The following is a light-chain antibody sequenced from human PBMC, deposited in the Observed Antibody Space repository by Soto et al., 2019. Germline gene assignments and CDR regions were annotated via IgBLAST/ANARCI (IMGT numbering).Light chain of an antibody. Sequence: DTQMTQSPSSVSASVGDSVTISCRASQDINSWLAWYQQKPGKAPKFLIYAASTLESGVPSRFSGSGSGTDFTLSINSLQAEDFGIYYCQQTNSFPRTFGQGTKVEIK. J-gene: IGKJ1*01. CDR1: QDINSW. CDR2: AAS. V-gene: IGKV1-12*01. CDR3: QQTNSFPRT.